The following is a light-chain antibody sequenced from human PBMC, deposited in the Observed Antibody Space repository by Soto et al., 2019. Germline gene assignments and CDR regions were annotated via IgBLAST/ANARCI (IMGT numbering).Light chain of an antibody. CDR3: SSYTSSNTLGV. V-gene: IGLV2-14*01. CDR2: EVS. CDR1: SSDVGGYNY. J-gene: IGLJ1*01. Sequence: QSALTQPASVSGSPGQSITISCTGTSSDVGGYNYVSWYQQHPGKAPKLMIYEVSNRPSGVSNRFSGSKSGNRASLTISGLQAEDEADYYCSSYTSSNTLGVFGTGTQLTVL.